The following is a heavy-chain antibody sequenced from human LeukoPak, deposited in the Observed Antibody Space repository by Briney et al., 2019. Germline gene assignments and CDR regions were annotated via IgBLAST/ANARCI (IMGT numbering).Heavy chain of an antibody. D-gene: IGHD1-1*01. Sequence: PSETLSLTCTVSGGSITGYYWSWIRQPPGKGLEWIGYIYYSGSTNYNPSLESRVTISVDTSKNQFSLKLSSVTAADTAVYYCARHVATGTTDAFDIWGRGTMVTVSS. CDR3: ARHVATGTTDAFDI. CDR1: GGSITGYY. V-gene: IGHV4-59*08. J-gene: IGHJ3*02. CDR2: IYYSGST.